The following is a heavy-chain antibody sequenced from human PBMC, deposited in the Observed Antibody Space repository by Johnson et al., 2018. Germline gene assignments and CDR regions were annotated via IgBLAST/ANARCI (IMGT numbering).Heavy chain of an antibody. CDR2: ISWNGGSV. CDR3: ARDIYYDSPGGYFHY. D-gene: IGHD3-22*01. CDR1: GFTFDDYG. Sequence: VQLVESGGGVVQPGRSLRLSCAASGFTFDDYGMHWVRQAPGKGLEWVSGISWNGGSVGYADSVKGRFTISRDNAKNSLYLQMNSRWAEDRALYYCARDIYYDSPGGYFHYWGQGTLVTVSS. V-gene: IGHV3-9*01. J-gene: IGHJ1*01.